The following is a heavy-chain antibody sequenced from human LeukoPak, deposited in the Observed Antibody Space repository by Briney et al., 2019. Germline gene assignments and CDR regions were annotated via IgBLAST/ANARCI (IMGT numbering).Heavy chain of an antibody. CDR1: GYTFTSYG. J-gene: IGHJ4*02. V-gene: IGHV1-18*01. CDR3: ARDRITMVDY. Sequence: ASVKVSCKASGYTFTSYGISWVRQAPGQGLEWMGWISAYNGNTNYAQKLQGRVTMTRDTSISTAYMDLSRLISDDTAVYYCARDRITMVDYWGQGTLVTVSS. CDR2: ISAYNGNT. D-gene: IGHD3-10*01.